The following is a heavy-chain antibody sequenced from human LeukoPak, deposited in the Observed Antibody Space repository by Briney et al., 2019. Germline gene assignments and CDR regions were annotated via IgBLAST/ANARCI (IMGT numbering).Heavy chain of an antibody. J-gene: IGHJ4*02. CDR1: GFTFSGTW. D-gene: IGHD1-26*01. CDR2: ITSDGIST. Sequence: QSGGSLRLSCAASGFTFSGTWMHWVRHPPGKGLVWVARITSDGISTTYAESVKGRFTISRDNAKNTLYLQMNSLRAEDTAVYYCAKIGVGATFRFDYWGQGTLVTVSS. V-gene: IGHV3-74*03. CDR3: AKIGVGATFRFDY.